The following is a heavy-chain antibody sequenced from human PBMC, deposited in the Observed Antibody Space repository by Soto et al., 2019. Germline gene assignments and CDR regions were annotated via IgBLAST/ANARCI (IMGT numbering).Heavy chain of an antibody. Sequence: QVQLHESGPGLVKPSETLSLTCTVSGGSISGNYWNWIRQPPGKGLEWIGYIFYNGITSYSPSLKSRVSISLDTSKNQLSLNLSSVTAADTAVYYCARDLPRTTAFGPFYYYTMDVWGPGTTGTVSS. CDR1: GGSISGNY. V-gene: IGHV4-59*01. J-gene: IGHJ6*02. CDR2: IFYNGIT. D-gene: IGHD3-10*01. CDR3: ARDLPRTTAFGPFYYYTMDV.